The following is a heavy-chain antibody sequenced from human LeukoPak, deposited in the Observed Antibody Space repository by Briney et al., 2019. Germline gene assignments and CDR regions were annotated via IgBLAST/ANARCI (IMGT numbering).Heavy chain of an antibody. CDR2: ISYDGSNK. J-gene: IGHJ3*01. CDR3: ARDFLHLGG. D-gene: IGHD3-16*01. V-gene: IGHV3-30*03. Sequence: GGSLRLSCAASGFTFSSYGMHWVRQAPGRGLEWVAVISYDGSNKYYADSVKGRFTISRDNAKNTLYLQMNSLRAEDTAVYYCARDFLHLGGWGQGTMVTASS. CDR1: GFTFSSYG.